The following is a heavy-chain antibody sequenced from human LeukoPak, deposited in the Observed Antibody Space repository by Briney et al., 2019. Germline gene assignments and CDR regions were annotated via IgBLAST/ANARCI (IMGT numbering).Heavy chain of an antibody. J-gene: IGHJ3*02. D-gene: IGHD3-10*01. CDR2: ISGSGGST. CDR1: GFTFSSYG. CDR3: AKDSYPTYYYGSGSPHDAFDI. Sequence: GGSLRLSCAASGFTFSSYGMSWVRQAPGKGLEWVSAISGSGGSTYCADSVKGRFTISRDNSKNTLYLQMNSLRAEDTAVYYCAKDSYPTYYYGSGSPHDAFDIWGQGTMVTVSS. V-gene: IGHV3-23*01.